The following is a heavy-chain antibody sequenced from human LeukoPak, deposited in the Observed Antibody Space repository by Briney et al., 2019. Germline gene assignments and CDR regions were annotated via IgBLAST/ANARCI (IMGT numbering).Heavy chain of an antibody. V-gene: IGHV1-46*01. CDR1: GYTFTNYL. CDR2: ITPSVDTT. CDR3: VREESGGYFDY. Sequence: ATVKVSCKASGYTFTNYLLHWVRQAPGQGLEWVGRITPSVDTTNYAQKFRDRVTMTRDTSTSTVYMELSSLRSEDTAVYHCVREESGGYFDYWGQGTLVTVSS. J-gene: IGHJ4*02. D-gene: IGHD2-8*02.